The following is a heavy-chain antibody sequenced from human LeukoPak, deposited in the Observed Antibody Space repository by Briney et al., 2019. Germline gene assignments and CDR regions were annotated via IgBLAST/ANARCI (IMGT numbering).Heavy chain of an antibody. V-gene: IGHV3-64D*06. Sequence: PGGSLRLSCLASGFNFSISAIHSVRPAPREGLQNGSLISGNGVSTSYADSVKGTFTISRDNSKNTVYLQMSSLRAEDTAVYYCVGDGRDGYNKFFHHWGQGTLVTVSS. J-gene: IGHJ1*01. CDR3: VGDGRDGYNKFFHH. CDR1: GFNFSISA. CDR2: ISGNGVST. D-gene: IGHD5-24*01.